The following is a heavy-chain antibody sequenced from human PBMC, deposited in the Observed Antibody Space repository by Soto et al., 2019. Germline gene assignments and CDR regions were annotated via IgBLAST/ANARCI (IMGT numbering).Heavy chain of an antibody. CDR2: INPSGGST. Sequence: ASVKVSCKASGYTFTSYYMHWVRQAPGQGLEWMGIINPSGGSTSYAQKFQGRVTMTRDTSTSTVNMELSSLRSEDTAVYYCARDRLYNRGPPNWFDPWGQGTLVTVSS. J-gene: IGHJ5*02. D-gene: IGHD1-1*01. CDR1: GYTFTSYY. CDR3: ARDRLYNRGPPNWFDP. V-gene: IGHV1-46*01.